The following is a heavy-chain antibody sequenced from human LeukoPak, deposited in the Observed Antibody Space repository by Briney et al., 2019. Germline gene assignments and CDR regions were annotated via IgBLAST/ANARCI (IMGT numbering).Heavy chain of an antibody. CDR3: ARTPLHRAARLVDYYYYYMDV. CDR1: GFTFSSYG. V-gene: IGHV3-48*01. J-gene: IGHJ6*03. D-gene: IGHD6-6*01. CDR2: ISSSSSTI. Sequence: PGGSLRLSCAASGFTFSSYGMSWVRQAPGKGLEWVSYISSSSSTIYYADSVKGRFTISRDNAKNSLYLQMNSLRAEDTAVYYCARTPLHRAARLVDYYYYYMDVWGKGTTVTVSS.